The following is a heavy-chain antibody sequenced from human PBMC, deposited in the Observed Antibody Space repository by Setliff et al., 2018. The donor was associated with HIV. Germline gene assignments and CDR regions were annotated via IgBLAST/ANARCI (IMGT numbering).Heavy chain of an antibody. J-gene: IGHJ6*03. V-gene: IGHV1-69*06. CDR2: IIPVFGTT. Sequence: SVKVSCKASGGTFSPYAINWVRQAPGQGLECMGGIIPVFGTTNYAQKFKGRVSFTADKSTSTAYMELNNLKFEDTAVYYCARARRDSYDRGRRNHYYIDVWGKGTTVTVSS. D-gene: IGHD3-22*01. CDR1: GGTFSPYA. CDR3: ARARRDSYDRGRRNHYYIDV.